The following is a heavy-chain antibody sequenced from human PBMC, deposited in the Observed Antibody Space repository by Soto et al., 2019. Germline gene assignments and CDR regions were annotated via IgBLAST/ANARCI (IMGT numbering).Heavy chain of an antibody. J-gene: IGHJ4*02. Sequence: SETLSLTCTVSGGSVSSNNYYWNWIRQPPGKGLEWIGYIYYSGSTNYNPSLKSRVTISVDTSKNQFSLKLSSVTAADTAVYYCARERVGATAFDYWGQGTLVTVSS. CDR1: GGSVSSNNYY. V-gene: IGHV4-61*01. D-gene: IGHD1-26*01. CDR3: ARERVGATAFDY. CDR2: IYYSGST.